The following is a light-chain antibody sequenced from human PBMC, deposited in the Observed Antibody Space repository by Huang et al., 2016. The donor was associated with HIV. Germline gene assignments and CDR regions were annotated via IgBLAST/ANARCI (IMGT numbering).Light chain of an antibody. V-gene: IGKV4-1*01. Sequence: DIVLTQSPDSLAVSLGERATINCKYSQSVLYSSNNKNYLAWYQQKPGQPPRLLIYWSSTRESGVPDRFSGGGSGTEFTLTSTSLQAEDVAVYYCQQYYSTPCHFGGGTKVDIK. CDR1: QSVLYSSNNKNY. CDR2: WSS. CDR3: QQYYSTPCH. J-gene: IGKJ4*01.